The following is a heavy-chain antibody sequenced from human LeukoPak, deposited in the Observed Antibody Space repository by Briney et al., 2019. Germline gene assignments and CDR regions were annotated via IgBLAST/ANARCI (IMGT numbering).Heavy chain of an antibody. Sequence: SETLSFTCTVSGGSISSYYWSWIRQPPGKGLEGIGYIYYSGSTNYNPSLKSRVTISVDTSKNQFSLKLSSVTAADTAVYYCARHRGDILTGYYDYWGQGTLVTVSS. D-gene: IGHD3-9*01. J-gene: IGHJ4*02. CDR2: IYYSGST. V-gene: IGHV4-59*08. CDR3: ARHRGDILTGYYDY. CDR1: GGSISSYY.